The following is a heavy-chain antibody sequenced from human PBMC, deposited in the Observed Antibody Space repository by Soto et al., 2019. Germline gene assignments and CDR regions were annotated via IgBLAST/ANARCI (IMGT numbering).Heavy chain of an antibody. V-gene: IGHV4-31*03. CDR1: GGSISSGGYY. CDR3: AREEVAYYDSGSYNWFDP. D-gene: IGHD3-10*01. CDR2: IYYSGST. Sequence: SETLSLTCTVSGGSISSGGYYWSWIRQHPGKGLEWVGYIYYSGSTYYNPSLKSRVTISVDTSKNQFSLKLSSVTAADTAVYYCAREEVAYYDSGSYNWFDPWGKGTLVTVSS. J-gene: IGHJ5*02.